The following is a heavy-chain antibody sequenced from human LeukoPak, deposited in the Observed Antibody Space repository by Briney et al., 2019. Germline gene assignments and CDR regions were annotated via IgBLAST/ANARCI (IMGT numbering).Heavy chain of an antibody. CDR3: ARDYAYSSGWYYDY. V-gene: IGHV3-7*01. Sequence: GGSLRLSCAASGFTFSSYWMSWVRQAPGKGLEWVANIKQDGSEKYYVDSVKGRFTISRDNAKNSLYLQMNSLRAEDTAVYYCARDYAYSSGWYYDYWGQGTLVTVSS. CDR2: IKQDGSEK. J-gene: IGHJ4*02. D-gene: IGHD6-19*01. CDR1: GFTFSSYW.